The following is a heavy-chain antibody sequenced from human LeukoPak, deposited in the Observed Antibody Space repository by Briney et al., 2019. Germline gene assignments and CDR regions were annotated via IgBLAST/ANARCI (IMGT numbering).Heavy chain of an antibody. CDR2: IYYSGRT. CDR1: GGSLSSTSHY. J-gene: IGHJ6*02. Sequence: PSQTLSLTCTVSGGSLSSTSHYWSWIRQHPGKGLELIGSIYYSGRTYYNPSLKGRVTISVDTSKNQLSPTLRPVTAAATAVYYCARTSDPPVRGDRLDVWGQGTTVTVSS. D-gene: IGHD3-10*01. V-gene: IGHV4-31*03. CDR3: ARTSDPPVRGDRLDV.